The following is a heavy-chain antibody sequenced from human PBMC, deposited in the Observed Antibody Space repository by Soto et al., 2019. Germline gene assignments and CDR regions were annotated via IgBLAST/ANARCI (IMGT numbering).Heavy chain of an antibody. V-gene: IGHV4-59*01. D-gene: IGHD3-22*01. CDR2: IYYSGST. CDR1: GGSISSYY. CDR3: ARWFGDYYDSSGYSHDAFDI. Sequence: SETLSLTCTVSGGSISSYYWSWIRQPPGKGLEWIGYIYYSGSTNYNPSLKSRVTISVDTSKNQFSLKLSSVTAADTAVYHCARWFGDYYDSSGYSHDAFDIWGQGTMVTVSS. J-gene: IGHJ3*02.